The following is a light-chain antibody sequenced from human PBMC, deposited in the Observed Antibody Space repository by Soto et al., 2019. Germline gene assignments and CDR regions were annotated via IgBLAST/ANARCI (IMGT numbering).Light chain of an antibody. Sequence: QSVLTQPPSASATPGQRGTISCSGSSSNIGSNYVYWYQQLPGTAPKLLIYRNNQRPSGVPDRFSGSKSGTSASLAISGLRSEDEADYYCAAWDDSLSAGVFGTGTKVTVL. CDR3: AAWDDSLSAGV. CDR2: RNN. CDR1: SSNIGSNY. J-gene: IGLJ1*01. V-gene: IGLV1-47*01.